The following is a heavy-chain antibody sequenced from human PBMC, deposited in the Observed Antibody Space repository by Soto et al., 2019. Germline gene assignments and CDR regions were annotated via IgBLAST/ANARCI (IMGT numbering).Heavy chain of an antibody. CDR3: AREGTYGSGSYFFDY. CDR1: GGSISSGDYY. Sequence: PSETLSLTCTVSGGSISSGDYYWSWIRQPPGKGLEWIGYIYYSGSTYYNPSLKSRVTISVDTSKNQFSLKLSSVTAADTAVYYCAREGTYGSGSYFFDYWGQGTLVTVSS. D-gene: IGHD3-10*01. V-gene: IGHV4-30-4*01. J-gene: IGHJ4*02. CDR2: IYYSGST.